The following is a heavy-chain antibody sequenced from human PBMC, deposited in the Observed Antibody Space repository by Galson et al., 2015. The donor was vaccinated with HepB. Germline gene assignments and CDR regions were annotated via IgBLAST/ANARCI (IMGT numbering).Heavy chain of an antibody. CDR2: ISWNSGSI. Sequence: SLRLSCAASGLTFDDYAMHWVRQAPGKGLEWVSGISWNSGSIGYADSVKGRFTISRDNAKNSLYLQMNSLRAEDTALYYCAKDGFNGWLRTWGYYYYYMDVWGKGTTVTVSS. J-gene: IGHJ6*03. D-gene: IGHD5-12*01. CDR3: AKDGFNGWLRTWGYYYYYMDV. CDR1: GLTFDDYA. V-gene: IGHV3-9*01.